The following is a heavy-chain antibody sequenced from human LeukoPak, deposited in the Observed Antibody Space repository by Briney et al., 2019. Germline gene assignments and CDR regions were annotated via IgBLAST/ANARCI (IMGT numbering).Heavy chain of an antibody. CDR1: GYAFTSYD. CDR2: MNPNSGNT. J-gene: IGHJ4*02. CDR3: AREGGLSTHNYRDY. V-gene: IGHV1-8*01. D-gene: IGHD3-16*02. Sequence: ASVKVSCKASGYAFTSYDINWVRQATGQGLEWMGWMNPNSGNTGYAQKFQGRVTMTRNTSISTAYMELSSLRSEDTAVYYCAREGGLSTHNYRDYWGQGTLVTVSS.